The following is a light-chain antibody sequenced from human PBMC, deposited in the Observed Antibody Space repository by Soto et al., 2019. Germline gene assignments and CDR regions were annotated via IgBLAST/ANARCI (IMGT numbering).Light chain of an antibody. J-gene: IGLJ3*02. CDR1: NSDIGGYDY. V-gene: IGLV2-14*03. Sequence: QSALTQPASVSGSPGQSITISCTGTNSDIGGYDYVSWYQQHPGKAPKLLIYDVSKRPSGLSNRFSGSKSGNTASLTISGLLNDDEADYYCSSFTGSTTWVFGGGTKLTVL. CDR2: DVS. CDR3: SSFTGSTTWV.